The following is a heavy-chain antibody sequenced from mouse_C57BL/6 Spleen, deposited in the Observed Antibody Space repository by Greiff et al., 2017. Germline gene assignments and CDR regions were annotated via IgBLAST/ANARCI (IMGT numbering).Heavy chain of an antibody. J-gene: IGHJ3*01. CDR2: IDPEDGDT. CDR3: TGGLRRAWFAY. V-gene: IGHV14-1*01. CDR1: GYTFTSYW. D-gene: IGHD2-4*01. Sequence: VQLQQPGAELVKPGASVKLSCKASGYTFTSYWMHWVKQRPEQGLEWIGRIDPEDGDTEYAPKFQGKATMTADTSSNTAYLQLSSLTSEDTAVYYCTGGLRRAWFAYWGQGTLVTVSA.